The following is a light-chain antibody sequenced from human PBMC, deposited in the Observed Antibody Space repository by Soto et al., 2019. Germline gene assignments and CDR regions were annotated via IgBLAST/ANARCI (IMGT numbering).Light chain of an antibody. V-gene: IGKV1-9*01. Sequence: DIQLTQSPSSLSPSIGESLTITCRASQVISTSLAWYQVKPGKAPKLLIYAASTLESGVPSRFSATVSGTEFSLTITSLHPEDFATYYCQQLFDSPITFGQGTRLEIK. CDR3: QQLFDSPIT. J-gene: IGKJ5*01. CDR2: AAS. CDR1: QVISTS.